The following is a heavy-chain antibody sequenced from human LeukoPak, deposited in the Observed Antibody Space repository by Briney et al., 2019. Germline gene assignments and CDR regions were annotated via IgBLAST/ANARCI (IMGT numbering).Heavy chain of an antibody. Sequence: SETLSLTCTVSGGSISSGGYYWSWIRQHPGKGLEWIGYIYYSGSTYYNPSLKGRVTISVDTSKNQFSLKLSSVTAADTAVYYCARDRARMLRPSGSHNWYFDLWGRGTLVTVSS. CDR3: ARDRARMLRPSGSHNWYFDL. J-gene: IGHJ2*01. D-gene: IGHD1-26*01. V-gene: IGHV4-31*03. CDR2: IYYSGST. CDR1: GGSISSGGYY.